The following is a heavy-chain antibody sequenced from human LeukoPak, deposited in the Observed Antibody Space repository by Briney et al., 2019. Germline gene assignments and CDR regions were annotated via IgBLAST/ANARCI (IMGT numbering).Heavy chain of an antibody. CDR3: ARGGYCSGGSCYFPSFDY. CDR2: INTNTGNP. Sequence: ASVKVSCKASGYTFTSYAMNWVRQAPGQGLEWMGWINTNTGNPTYAQGFTGRFVFSLDTSVSTAYLQISSLKAEDTAVYYCARGGYCSGGSCYFPSFDYWGQGTLVTVSS. J-gene: IGHJ4*02. CDR1: GYTFTSYA. V-gene: IGHV7-4-1*02. D-gene: IGHD2-15*01.